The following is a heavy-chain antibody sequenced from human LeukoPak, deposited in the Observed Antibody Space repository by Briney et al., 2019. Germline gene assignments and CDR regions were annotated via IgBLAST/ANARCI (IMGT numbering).Heavy chain of an antibody. CDR2: IIPIFGTA. CDR3: ARDRGGSYYFDY. CDR1: GGTFSSYA. D-gene: IGHD2-15*01. J-gene: IGHJ4*02. Sequence: SVKVSCKASGGTFSSYAISWVRQAPGQGLEWMGGIIPIFGTANYAQKFQGRVTITADESTSTAYMELSSLRSEDTAVYYCARDRGGSYYFDYWGQGTLVTVSS. V-gene: IGHV1-69*01.